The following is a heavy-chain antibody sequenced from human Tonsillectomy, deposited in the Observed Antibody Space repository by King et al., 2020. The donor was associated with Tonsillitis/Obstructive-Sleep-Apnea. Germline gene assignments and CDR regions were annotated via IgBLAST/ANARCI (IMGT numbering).Heavy chain of an antibody. CDR1: GFSLKTSGMC. D-gene: IGHD1-7*01. Sequence: VTLKESGPALVKPTQTLTLTCTFSGFSLKTSGMCVTWIRHPPGKALEWLARIDWDDDKYYSRSLNHRLTISKDTSKKQVVLTMTNLDRVDTAKYYCARTRVTATTDAFDIWGQGTMVTVSS. CDR3: ARTRVTATTDAFDI. CDR2: IDWDDDK. V-gene: IGHV2-70*11. J-gene: IGHJ3*02.